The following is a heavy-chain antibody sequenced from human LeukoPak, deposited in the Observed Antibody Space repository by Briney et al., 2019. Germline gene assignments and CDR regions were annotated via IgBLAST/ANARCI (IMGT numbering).Heavy chain of an antibody. V-gene: IGHV4-59*01. D-gene: IGHD3-3*01. Sequence: SETLSLTCTVSGGSISSYYWSWIRQPPGKGLEWIGYIYYSGSTNYNPSLKSRVTISGDTSKNQFSLKLSFVTAADTAVYYCARDRGEYDFWSGYYTPYYFDYWGQGTLVTVSS. J-gene: IGHJ4*02. CDR3: ARDRGEYDFWSGYYTPYYFDY. CDR1: GGSISSYY. CDR2: IYYSGST.